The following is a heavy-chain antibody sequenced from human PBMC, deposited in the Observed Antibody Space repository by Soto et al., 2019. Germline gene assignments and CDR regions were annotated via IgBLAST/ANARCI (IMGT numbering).Heavy chain of an antibody. Sequence: EVQLLESGGGLVQPGGSLRLSCAASGFTFSSYAMSWVRQAPGKGLEWVSAISGSGGSTYYADSVKGRFTISRDNSKNTLYLQMNSLRAEDTAVYYCARVMSISWYFDLWGRGTLVTVSS. V-gene: IGHV3-23*01. CDR3: ARVMSISWYFDL. CDR1: GFTFSSYA. J-gene: IGHJ2*01. D-gene: IGHD5-12*01. CDR2: ISGSGGST.